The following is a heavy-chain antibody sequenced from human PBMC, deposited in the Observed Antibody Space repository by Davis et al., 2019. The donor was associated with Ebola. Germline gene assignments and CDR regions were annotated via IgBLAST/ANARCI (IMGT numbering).Heavy chain of an antibody. Sequence: MPSETLSLTCTVYGGSFSGYYWSWIRQPPGKGLEWIGSIYYSGSTYYNPSLKSRVTISVDTSKNQFSLKLSSVTAADTAVYYCASGLSTAFDIWGQGTMVTVSS. CDR2: IYYSGST. V-gene: IGHV4-34*01. CDR3: ASGLSTAFDI. CDR1: GGSFSGYY. J-gene: IGHJ3*02.